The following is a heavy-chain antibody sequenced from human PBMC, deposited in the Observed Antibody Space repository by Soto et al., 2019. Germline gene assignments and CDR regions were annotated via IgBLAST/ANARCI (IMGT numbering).Heavy chain of an antibody. J-gene: IGHJ4*02. CDR2: IYHSGST. V-gene: IGHV4-4*02. CDR1: GGSISSSKW. CDR3: ARGLGGPAARY. Sequence: XETLCLTCAVSGGSISSSKWWSWVRQPPVKGLEWIGEIYHSGSTNYNPSLKSRVTISVDKSKNQFSLKLSSVTAADTAVYYCARGLGGPAARYWGQGTLVTVSS. D-gene: IGHD2-2*01.